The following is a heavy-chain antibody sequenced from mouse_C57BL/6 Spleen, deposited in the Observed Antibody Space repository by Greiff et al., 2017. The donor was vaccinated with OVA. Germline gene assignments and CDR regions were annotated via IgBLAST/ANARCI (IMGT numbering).Heavy chain of an antibody. D-gene: IGHD2-3*01. V-gene: IGHV1-64*01. CDR2: IHPNSGST. CDR3: ARSPIYDGYYFDY. J-gene: IGHJ2*01. Sequence: QQRPGQGLEWIGMIHPNSGSTNYNEKFKSKATLTVDKSSSTAYMQLSSLTSEDSAVYYCARSPIYDGYYFDYWGQGTTLTVSS.